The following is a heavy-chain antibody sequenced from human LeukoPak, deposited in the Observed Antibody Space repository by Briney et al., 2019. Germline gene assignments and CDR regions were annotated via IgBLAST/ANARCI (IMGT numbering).Heavy chain of an antibody. CDR2: IIPIFGTA. CDR1: GGTFSSYA. D-gene: IGHD3-3*01. J-gene: IGHJ6*03. Sequence: GASVKVSCKASGGTFSSYAISWVRQAPGQGLEWMGGIIPIFGTANYAQKFQGRVTITTDESTSTAYMELSSLRSEDTAVYYCASSIAIFGVVIRYYMDVWGKGTTVTVSS. CDR3: ASSIAIFGVVIRYYMDV. V-gene: IGHV1-69*05.